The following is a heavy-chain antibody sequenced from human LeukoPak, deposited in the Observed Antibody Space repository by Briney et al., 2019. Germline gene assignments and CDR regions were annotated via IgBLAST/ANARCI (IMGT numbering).Heavy chain of an antibody. CDR1: GFTFSSYV. Sequence: PGGSLRLSCAASGFTFSSYVMSWVRQAPGKGLEWVSLISGNDGSTYYADSVKGRFTISRDNSKNTLYLQMSSLRADDTAVYCCARRSVTTFDYWGQGTLVTVSS. CDR3: ARRSVTTFDY. D-gene: IGHD4-17*01. V-gene: IGHV3-23*01. CDR2: ISGNDGST. J-gene: IGHJ4*02.